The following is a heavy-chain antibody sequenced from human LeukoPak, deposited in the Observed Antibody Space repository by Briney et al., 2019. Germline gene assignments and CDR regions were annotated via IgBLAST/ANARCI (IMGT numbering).Heavy chain of an antibody. CDR2: IYTSGST. J-gene: IGHJ6*03. CDR3: ARGPWMQLSRIYYYYYYMDV. CDR1: GGSISSGSYY. Sequence: SETLSLTCTVSGGSISSGSYYWSWIRQPAGKGLEWIGRIYTSGSTNYNPSLKSRVTISVDTSKNQFSLKLSSVTAADTAVYYCARGPWMQLSRIYYYYYYMDVWGKGTTVTVSS. D-gene: IGHD5-18*01. V-gene: IGHV4-61*02.